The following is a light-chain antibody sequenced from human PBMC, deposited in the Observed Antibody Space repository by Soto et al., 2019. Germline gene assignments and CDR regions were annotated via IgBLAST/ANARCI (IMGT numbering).Light chain of an antibody. J-gene: IGKJ1*01. CDR3: QQYGRSPPIT. Sequence: EIVLTQSPGTLSLSPGERAILSCRASQSVDNNYLAWLQQKAGQAPRLLIYGASSRATGIPDRFSGSGSGTDFTLTINSLEPEDFAVYYCQQYGRSPPITFGQGTKVDI. CDR2: GAS. CDR1: QSVDNNY. V-gene: IGKV3-20*01.